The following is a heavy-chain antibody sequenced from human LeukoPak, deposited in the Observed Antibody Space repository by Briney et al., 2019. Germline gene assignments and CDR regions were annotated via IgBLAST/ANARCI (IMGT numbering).Heavy chain of an antibody. CDR3: ARDRGDCSSTSCYPGAFDY. J-gene: IGHJ4*02. V-gene: IGHV4-59*01. D-gene: IGHD2-2*01. Sequence: PSETLSLTCTVSGGSISSYYWSWIRQPPGKGLEWIGYIYYSGSTNYNPSLKSRVTISVDTSKNQFSLKLSSVTAADTAVYYCARDRGDCSSTSCYPGAFDYWGQGTLVTVSS. CDR2: IYYSGST. CDR1: GGSISSYY.